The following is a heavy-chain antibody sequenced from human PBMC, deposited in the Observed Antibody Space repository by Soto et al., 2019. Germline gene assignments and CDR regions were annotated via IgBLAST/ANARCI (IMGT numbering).Heavy chain of an antibody. Sequence: GGSLRLSCAASGFTFSSYGMHWVRQAPGKGLEWVAVIWYDGSNKYYADSVKGRFTISRDNSKNTLYLQMNSLRAEDTAVYYCAREDCGGDCSSYYGMDVWGQGTTVTVSS. J-gene: IGHJ6*02. V-gene: IGHV3-33*01. CDR1: GFTFSSYG. CDR3: AREDCGGDCSSYYGMDV. D-gene: IGHD2-21*02. CDR2: IWYDGSNK.